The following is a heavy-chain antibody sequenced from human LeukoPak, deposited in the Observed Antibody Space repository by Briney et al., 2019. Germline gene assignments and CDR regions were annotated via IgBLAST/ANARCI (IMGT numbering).Heavy chain of an antibody. J-gene: IGHJ3*02. CDR2: ISGSGGST. CDR3: AKELNTGSYYSGDAFDI. D-gene: IGHD1-26*01. Sequence: PGGSLRLSCAASGFTFSSYARSWVRQAPGKGLEWVSAISGSGGSTYYADSVNGGFTISRDNSKNTLYLQMNSMRAEDTAVYYCAKELNTGSYYSGDAFDIWGQGTMVTVSS. V-gene: IGHV3-23*01. CDR1: GFTFSSYA.